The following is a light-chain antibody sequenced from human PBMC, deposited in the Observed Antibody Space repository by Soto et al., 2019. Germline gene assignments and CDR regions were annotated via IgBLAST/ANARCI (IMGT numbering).Light chain of an antibody. CDR1: SSDVGGHNY. CDR3: SSYTSSTTLDVV. V-gene: IGLV2-14*01. CDR2: EVT. Sequence: QSALTQPASVSGSPGQSITISCTGTSSDVGGHNYVSWYQQHPGTAPKLMIYEVTNRPSGVSNRFSGSKSGNTASLTISGLQAEDEADYYCSSYTSSTTLDVVFGGGTQLTGL. J-gene: IGLJ2*01.